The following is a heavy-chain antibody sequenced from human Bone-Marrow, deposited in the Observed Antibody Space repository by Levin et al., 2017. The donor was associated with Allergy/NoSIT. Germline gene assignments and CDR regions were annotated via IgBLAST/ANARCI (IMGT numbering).Heavy chain of an antibody. V-gene: IGHV2-5*01. CDR2: IYWNDDK. Sequence: SGPTLVKPPQTLTLTCTFSGFSLSTSGVGVGWIRQPPGKALEWLALIYWNDDKRYSPSLKSRLTITKDTSKNQVVLTMTNMDPVDTATYYCAHTMGRSHSRSDSDAFDIWGQGKMVTVSS. CDR3: AHTMGRSHSRSDSDAFDI. CDR1: GFSLSTSGVG. D-gene: IGHD1-26*01. J-gene: IGHJ3*02.